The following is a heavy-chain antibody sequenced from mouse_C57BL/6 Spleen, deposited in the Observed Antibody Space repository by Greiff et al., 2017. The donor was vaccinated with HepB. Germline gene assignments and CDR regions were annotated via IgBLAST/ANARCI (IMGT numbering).Heavy chain of an antibody. D-gene: IGHD1-1*01. CDR2: IHPNSGST. V-gene: IGHV1-64*01. Sequence: QVQLQQSGAELVKPGASVKLSCKASGYTFTSYWMHWVKQRPGQGLEWIGMIHPNSGSTNYNEKFKSKATLTVDKSSSTAYMQLSSLTSADSAVYFCARRRDGSIYYFDYWGQGTTLTVSS. J-gene: IGHJ2*01. CDR1: GYTFTSYW. CDR3: ARRRDGSIYYFDY.